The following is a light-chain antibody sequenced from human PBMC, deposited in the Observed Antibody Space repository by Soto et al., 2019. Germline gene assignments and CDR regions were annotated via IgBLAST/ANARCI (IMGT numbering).Light chain of an antibody. Sequence: QSALTQPASVSGSPGQSITISCTGTSSDVGGYNYVSWYQQHPGKAPKLLIYDVSNRPSGVSNRFSGSKSGNTASLTISGLQAEDEADYYCSPYTSSSTYVLGTGPKATVL. CDR3: SPYTSSSTYV. CDR1: SSDVGGYNY. CDR2: DVS. J-gene: IGLJ1*01. V-gene: IGLV2-14*01.